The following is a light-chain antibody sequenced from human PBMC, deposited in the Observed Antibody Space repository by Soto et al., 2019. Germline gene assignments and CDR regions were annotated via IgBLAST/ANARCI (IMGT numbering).Light chain of an antibody. J-gene: IGKJ1*01. CDR1: QGINNY. V-gene: IGKV1-27*01. Sequence: DITMTQSPSSLSATVGDRVTIPCRASQGINNYLAWYQQKPGKVPKLLIYAASTLQSGVPSRFSGSGSGTDFTLTISSLQPEDVATYYCQKYNSALGTFGQGTKVDI. CDR2: AAS. CDR3: QKYNSALGT.